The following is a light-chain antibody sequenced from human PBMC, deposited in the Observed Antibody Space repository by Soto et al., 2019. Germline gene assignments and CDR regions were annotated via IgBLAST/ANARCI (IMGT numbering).Light chain of an antibody. CDR3: QQYNSYSRT. J-gene: IGKJ1*01. CDR2: DAS. V-gene: IGKV1-5*01. Sequence: DIQMTQPPSTLSASVGDRVTITCRASQSISSWLAWYQQKPGKAPKLLIYDASSLESGVPSRFSGSGSGTESTLTISSLQPDDFATYYCQQYNSYSRTFGQGTKVDIK. CDR1: QSISSW.